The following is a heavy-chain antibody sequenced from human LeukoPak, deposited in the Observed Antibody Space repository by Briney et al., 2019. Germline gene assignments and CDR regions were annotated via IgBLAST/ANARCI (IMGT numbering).Heavy chain of an antibody. CDR1: GFTFHDYA. V-gene: IGHV3-9*01. D-gene: IGHD7-27*01. CDR2: ISWNSGII. CDR3: AKATGDWYFDL. Sequence: PGRSLRLSCAASGFTFHDYAMHWVRQAPGKGLEWVSGISWNSGIIGYADSVKGRFTTSRDNAKNSLYLQMNSLRPDDTAFYYCAKATGDWYFDLWGRGTLVTVSS. J-gene: IGHJ2*01.